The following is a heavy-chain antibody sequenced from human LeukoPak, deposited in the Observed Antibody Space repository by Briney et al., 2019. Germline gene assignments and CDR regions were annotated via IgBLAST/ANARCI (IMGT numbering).Heavy chain of an antibody. J-gene: IGHJ4*02. Sequence: PGGSLRLSCAASGFTFSSSAMSWVRQAPGKGLEWVSYISSSGSTIYYADSVKGRFTISRDNAKNSLYLQMNSLRAEDTAVYYCARDGGDWLNDYWGQGTLVTVSS. CDR1: GFTFSSSA. CDR2: ISSSGSTI. V-gene: IGHV3-48*04. D-gene: IGHD2-21*02. CDR3: ARDGGDWLNDY.